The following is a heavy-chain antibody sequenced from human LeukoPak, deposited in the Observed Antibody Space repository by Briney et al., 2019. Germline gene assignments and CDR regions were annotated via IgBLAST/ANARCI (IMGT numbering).Heavy chain of an antibody. J-gene: IGHJ3*02. D-gene: IGHD2-2*01. CDR3: ARDRGIVVVPAARSAFDI. Sequence: PGGSLRLSCAASGFTFDDYAMHWVRQAPGKGLEWVSGISWNSGSIGYADSEKGRFTISRDNAKNSLYLQMNSLRAEDTAVYYCARDRGIVVVPAARSAFDIWGPGTMVTVSS. V-gene: IGHV3-9*01. CDR1: GFTFDDYA. CDR2: ISWNSGSI.